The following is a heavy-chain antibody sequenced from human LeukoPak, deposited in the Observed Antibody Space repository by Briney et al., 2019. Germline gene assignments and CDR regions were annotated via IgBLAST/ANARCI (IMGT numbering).Heavy chain of an antibody. CDR1: GFTFSSYA. CDR2: IKEDGSEK. J-gene: IGHJ4*02. D-gene: IGHD3-9*01. V-gene: IGHV3-7*01. Sequence: GGSLRLSCAASGFTFSSYAMSWVRQAPGKGLEWVANIKEDGSEKSYVDSVKGRFTISRDNAKNSLYLQMNRLRAEDTAIYYCAKEGPLTAGDYWGQGTLVTVSS. CDR3: AKEGPLTAGDY.